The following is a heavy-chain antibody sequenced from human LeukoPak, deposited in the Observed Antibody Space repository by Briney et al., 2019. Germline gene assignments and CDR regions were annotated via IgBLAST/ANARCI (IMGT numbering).Heavy chain of an antibody. Sequence: GGSLRLSCAASGFTFSSYCMNWVRQAPGKWLEWVSYISSSSSTIYYADSVKGRFTISRDNAKNSLYLQMNSLRAEDTAVYYCARIGYYDSSGYYPPPDAFDIWGQGTMVTVSS. CDR1: GFTFSSYC. CDR3: ARIGYYDSSGYYPPPDAFDI. CDR2: ISSSSSTI. J-gene: IGHJ3*02. V-gene: IGHV3-48*01. D-gene: IGHD3-22*01.